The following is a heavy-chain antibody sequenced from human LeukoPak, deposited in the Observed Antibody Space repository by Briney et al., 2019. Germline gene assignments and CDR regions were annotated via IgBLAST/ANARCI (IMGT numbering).Heavy chain of an antibody. CDR3: ARPLVGADTLFDY. V-gene: IGHV5-51*01. J-gene: IGHJ4*02. D-gene: IGHD1-26*01. CDR2: IYPGDSDT. Sequence: HGESLKISCKGSGYSFTSYWIGWVRQMPGKGLEWMGIIYPGDSDTRYSPSFQGQVTISADKSISTAYLQWSSLKASDAAMYYCARPLVGADTLFDYWGQGTLVTVSS. CDR1: GYSFTSYW.